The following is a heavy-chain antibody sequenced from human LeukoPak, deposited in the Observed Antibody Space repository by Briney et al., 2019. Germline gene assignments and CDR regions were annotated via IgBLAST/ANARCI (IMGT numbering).Heavy chain of an antibody. CDR3: AKGGSIAGPRHYYFDY. CDR2: ISWNSGSI. D-gene: IGHD6-6*01. Sequence: PGGSLRLSCAASGFTFDDYAMHWVRQAPGKDLEWVSGISWNSGSIGYADSVKGRFTISRDNAKNSLYLQMNSLRAEDMALYYCAKGGSIAGPRHYYFDYWGQGTLVTVSS. J-gene: IGHJ4*02. V-gene: IGHV3-9*03. CDR1: GFTFDDYA.